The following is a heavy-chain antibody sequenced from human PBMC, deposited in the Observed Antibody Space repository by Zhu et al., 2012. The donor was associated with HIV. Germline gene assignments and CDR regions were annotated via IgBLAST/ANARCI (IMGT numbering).Heavy chain of an antibody. D-gene: IGHD3-10*01. CDR3: AREIFRLYGSGGNGMDV. CDR1: GGSISSYY. V-gene: IGHV4-4*09. Sequence: QVQLQESGPGRVKPSETLSLTCIVSGGSISSYYWSWIRQPPGKGLEWIGHIYTSGSTNYNPSLKSRVIISVDTSKNQLSLKMSSVTAADTAVYYCAREIFRLYGSGGNGMDVWGQRDHGHRLL. CDR2: IYTSGST. J-gene: IGHJ6*04.